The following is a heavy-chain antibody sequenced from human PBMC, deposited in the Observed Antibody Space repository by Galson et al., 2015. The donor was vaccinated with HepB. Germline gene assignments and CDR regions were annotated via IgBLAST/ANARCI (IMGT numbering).Heavy chain of an antibody. CDR2: ISSTGTTI. CDR3: AKHTVVQLWSPEHFFFDY. V-gene: IGHV3-48*01. Sequence: SLRLSCAASGFTFGTYTMNRVRQAPGKGLESVSYISSTGTTIYYADSVKGRFTVSRDNAQNSLDLQMNSLRAEDTAVYYCAKHTVVQLWSPEHFFFDYWGQGTLVTVSS. J-gene: IGHJ4*02. D-gene: IGHD4-23*01. CDR1: GFTFGTYT.